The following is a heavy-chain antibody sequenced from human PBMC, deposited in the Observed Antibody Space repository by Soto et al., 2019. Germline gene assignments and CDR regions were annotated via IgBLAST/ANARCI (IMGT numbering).Heavy chain of an antibody. J-gene: IGHJ2*01. CDR1: GFTFAAMA. CDR3: AKRTVGWYFDL. Sequence: EVQLLESGGGLVQPGGSLRLSCAASGFTFAAMARTGAGRAPGRGLEWVSVISGSGGRTYYADAVKGRFTISRDNSKNTLYLQMNSLRAEDTAVYYCAKRTVGWYFDLWGRGTLVTVSS. CDR2: ISGSGGRT. V-gene: IGHV3-23*01. D-gene: IGHD4-17*01.